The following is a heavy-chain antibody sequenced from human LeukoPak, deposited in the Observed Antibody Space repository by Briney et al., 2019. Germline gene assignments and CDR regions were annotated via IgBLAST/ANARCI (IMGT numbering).Heavy chain of an antibody. J-gene: IGHJ4*02. V-gene: IGHV3-48*04. CDR2: ISSSGSTI. D-gene: IGHD1-26*01. Sequence: GGSLRLSCAASGFTFSSYAMSWVRQAPGKGLEWVSYISSSGSTIYYADSVKGRFTISRDNAKNSLYLQMNSLRAEDTAVYYCARVGSGSYYGTKRGYWGQGTLVTVSS. CDR3: ARVGSGSYYGTKRGY. CDR1: GFTFSSYA.